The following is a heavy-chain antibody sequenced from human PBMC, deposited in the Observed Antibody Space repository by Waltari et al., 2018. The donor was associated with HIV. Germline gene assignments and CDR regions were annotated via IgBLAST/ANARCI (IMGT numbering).Heavy chain of an antibody. D-gene: IGHD5-18*01. V-gene: IGHV4-61*02. CDR2: IYTSGST. Sequence: QVQLQESRPGLVKPSQTLSPTCTVSGGSISSGNYYWTWIRQPAGKGLEWIGRIYTSGSTNYNPSLKSRVTISVDTSKNQFSLKLSSVTAADTAVYYCAREDTAMVYYFDYWGQGTLVTVSS. CDR3: AREDTAMVYYFDY. J-gene: IGHJ4*02. CDR1: GGSISSGNYY.